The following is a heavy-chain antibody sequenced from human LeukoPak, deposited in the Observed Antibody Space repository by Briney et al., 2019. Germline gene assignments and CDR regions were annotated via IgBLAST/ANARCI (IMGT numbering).Heavy chain of an antibody. CDR1: GFTFTTSW. Sequence: GGSLRLSCAASGFTFTTSWMHWVRQAPGKGLVWVSRINKDGSSSNYADSVKGRFTISRDNAKNTLYLQMNSLRIEDTAVYCCAAATAAAGASNGMDVWGQGTTVTVSS. J-gene: IGHJ6*02. CDR2: INKDGSSS. CDR3: AAATAAAGASNGMDV. V-gene: IGHV3-74*01. D-gene: IGHD6-13*01.